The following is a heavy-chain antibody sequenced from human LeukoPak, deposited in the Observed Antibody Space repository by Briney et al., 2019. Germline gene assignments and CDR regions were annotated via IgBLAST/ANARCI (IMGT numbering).Heavy chain of an antibody. CDR3: ARGGKTRYFDWLLGTEGNYFDY. CDR1: GYTFTNYA. Sequence: ASVKVSCKASGYTFTNYAMHWLRQAPGQRLEWMGWIHAGNGNTKYSQKFQGRVTITRDISASTAYMELSSLRSEDTAVYYCARGGKTRYFDWLLGTEGNYFDYWGQGTLVTVSS. D-gene: IGHD3-9*01. CDR2: IHAGNGNT. J-gene: IGHJ4*02. V-gene: IGHV1-3*01.